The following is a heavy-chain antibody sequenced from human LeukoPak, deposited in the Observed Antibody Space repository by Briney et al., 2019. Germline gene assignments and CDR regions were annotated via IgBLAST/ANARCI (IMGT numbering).Heavy chain of an antibody. CDR2: ISSTGFRT. CDR3: ARGFSASYFDY. V-gene: IGHV3-11*04. CDR1: GFTFNDYY. J-gene: IGHJ4*02. D-gene: IGHD1-26*01. Sequence: GGSLRLSCEASGFTFNDYYMSWIRQAPGKGLEWISYISSTGFRTYYAASVKGRFTISTDNAKNLLYLQMNSLRAEDTAVYYCARGFSASYFDYWGQGTLVTVSS.